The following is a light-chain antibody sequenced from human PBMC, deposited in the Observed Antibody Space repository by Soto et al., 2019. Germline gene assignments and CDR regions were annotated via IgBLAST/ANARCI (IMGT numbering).Light chain of an antibody. CDR3: QQYLNSPRT. CDR2: DAS. J-gene: IGKJ1*01. V-gene: IGKV3-20*01. CDR1: QRVASD. Sequence: EIVLTQSAGTLSLSPGEGATLSWRASQRVASDLAWYLQKHGQPPRLLIYDASIRATGIPDRISGSGYERDFNLTISRLEPEDAAVYYCQQYLNSPRTFGQGTKVDIK.